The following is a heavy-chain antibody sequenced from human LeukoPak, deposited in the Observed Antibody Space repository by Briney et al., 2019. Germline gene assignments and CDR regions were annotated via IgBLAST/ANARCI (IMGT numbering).Heavy chain of an antibody. J-gene: IGHJ3*02. Sequence: SETLSLTCTVSGGSISSGGYYWSWIRQHSGKGLEWIGYIYYSGSTYYNPSLKSRVTISVDTSKNQFSLKLSSVTAADTAVYYCARDGRADAFDIWGQGTMVTVSS. CDR2: IYYSGST. CDR1: GGSISSGGYY. CDR3: ARDGRADAFDI. V-gene: IGHV4-31*03.